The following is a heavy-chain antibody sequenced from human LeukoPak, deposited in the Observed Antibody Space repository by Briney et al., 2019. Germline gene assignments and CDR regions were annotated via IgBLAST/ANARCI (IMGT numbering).Heavy chain of an antibody. D-gene: IGHD3-22*01. Sequence: ASVKVSCKASGGTFSSYAISRVRQAPGQGLEWMGWINPNSGGTNYAQKFQGRVTMTRDTSISTAYMELSRLRSDDTAVYYCARDRGAMIVVVTQAYYFDYWGQGTLVTVSS. J-gene: IGHJ4*02. CDR3: ARDRGAMIVVVTQAYYFDY. V-gene: IGHV1-2*02. CDR2: INPNSGGT. CDR1: GGTFSSYA.